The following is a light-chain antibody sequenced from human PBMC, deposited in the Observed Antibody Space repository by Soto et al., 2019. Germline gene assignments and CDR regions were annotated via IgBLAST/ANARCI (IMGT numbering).Light chain of an antibody. CDR2: YDS. CDR3: QVSDSSSDHPEVV. J-gene: IGLJ2*01. CDR1: NIGSKS. V-gene: IGLV3-21*04. Sequence: SYELTQPPSVSVAPGKTARITCGGNNIGSKSVHWYQQKPGQAPVLVIYYDSDRPSGIPERFSGSNSGNTATLTISRVEAGHEADYYCQVSDSSSDHPEVVFGGGTKVTVL.